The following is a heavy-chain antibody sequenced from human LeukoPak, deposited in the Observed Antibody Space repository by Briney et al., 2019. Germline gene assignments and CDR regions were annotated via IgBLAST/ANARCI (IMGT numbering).Heavy chain of an antibody. V-gene: IGHV3-20*04. CDR2: ISWNGGST. D-gene: IGHD3-10*01. J-gene: IGHJ3*02. CDR1: GFNFDDYG. CDR3: ARAARSSGSYYNGAFDI. Sequence: PGGSLRLSCAASGFNFDDYGMSWVRQAPGKGLEWVSGISWNGGSTGYAGSVKGRFTISRDNAKNSLHLQMNSLRAEDTAFFYCARAARSSGSYYNGAFDIWGQGTMVTVSS.